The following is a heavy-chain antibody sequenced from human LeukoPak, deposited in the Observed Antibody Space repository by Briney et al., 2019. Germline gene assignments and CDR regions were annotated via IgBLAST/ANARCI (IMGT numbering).Heavy chain of an antibody. Sequence: GGSLRLSCAASGFSFDDYGMNWVRQAPGKGLEWVSYISSSGSTIYYADSVKGRFTISRDNAKNSLYLQMNSLRAEDTAVYYCARDLATVTTTPWFDPWGRGTLVTVSS. V-gene: IGHV3-48*04. CDR2: ISSSGSTI. CDR1: GFSFDDYG. CDR3: ARDLATVTTTPWFDP. J-gene: IGHJ5*02. D-gene: IGHD4-17*01.